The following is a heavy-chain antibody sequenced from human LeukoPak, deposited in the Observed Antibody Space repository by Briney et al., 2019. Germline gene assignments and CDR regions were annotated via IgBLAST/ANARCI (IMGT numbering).Heavy chain of an antibody. V-gene: IGHV3-30*18. CDR1: GFTFSTYG. Sequence: GGSPRLSCAASGFTFSTYGMHWVRQAPGKGLEWVAVISYDGSNKNYADSVKGRFTISRDNSRNTLDPQMNSLRPEDTAVYYCAKSGYQLLAGNWFDPWGQGTLVTVSS. CDR2: ISYDGSNK. J-gene: IGHJ5*02. CDR3: AKSGYQLLAGNWFDP. D-gene: IGHD2-2*01.